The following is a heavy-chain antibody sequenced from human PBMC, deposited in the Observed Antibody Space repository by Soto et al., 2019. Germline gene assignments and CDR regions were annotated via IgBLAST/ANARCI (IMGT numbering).Heavy chain of an antibody. D-gene: IGHD4-17*01. CDR2: ISGSGGST. CDR1: GFTFSSYA. Sequence: GGSLRLSCAASGFTFSSYAMSWVRQAPGKGLEWVSAISGSGGSTYYADSVKGRFTISRDNSKNTLYLQMNSLRAEDTAVYYCAKSYDYGDYDEFGMHYYFDYWGQGTLVTVSS. V-gene: IGHV3-23*01. CDR3: AKSYDYGDYDEFGMHYYFDY. J-gene: IGHJ4*02.